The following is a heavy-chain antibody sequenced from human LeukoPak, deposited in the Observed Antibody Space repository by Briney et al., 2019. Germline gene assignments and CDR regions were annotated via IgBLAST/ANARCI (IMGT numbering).Heavy chain of an antibody. D-gene: IGHD1-7*01. V-gene: IGHV4-59*08. CDR2: IYCSGST. CDR3: ATHIRYNWNYAAFDI. J-gene: IGHJ3*02. CDR1: GGSISSYY. Sequence: PSETLSLTCTVSGGSISSYYWSWIRQPPGKGLEWIGYIYCSGSTNYNPSLKSRVTISEDTSKNQFSLKLSSVTAADTAVYYCATHIRYNWNYAAFDIWGQGTMVTVSS.